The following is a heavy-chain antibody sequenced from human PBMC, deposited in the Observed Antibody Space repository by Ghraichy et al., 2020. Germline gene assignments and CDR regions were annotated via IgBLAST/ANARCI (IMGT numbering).Heavy chain of an antibody. V-gene: IGHV4-34*01. J-gene: IGHJ5*02. D-gene: IGHD2-2*01. CDR2: INQSGST. Sequence: SQTLSLTCAVYGGSFSNYYWSWIRQAPGKGLEWIKEINQSGSTYYHPSLKSRVTISVDTSKKQFSLKLTSVTAADTAVYYCASEPGYCSGNNCYGGWFDPWGQGTLVTVSS. CDR3: ASEPGYCSGNNCYGGWFDP. CDR1: GGSFSNYY.